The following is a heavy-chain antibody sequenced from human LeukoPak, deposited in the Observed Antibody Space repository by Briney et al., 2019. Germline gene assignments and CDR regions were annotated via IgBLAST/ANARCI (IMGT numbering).Heavy chain of an antibody. CDR2: IYNSGST. CDR1: GGSISSSSYY. Sequence: SETLSLTCTVSGGSISSSSYYWGWLRQPPGTGLEWIGSIYNSGSTDYNPSLKSRVTISVDTSKNQFSLKLSSVTAADTAVYYCARLYSDYTNYFDYWGQGTLVTVSS. J-gene: IGHJ4*02. D-gene: IGHD4-11*01. CDR3: ARLYSDYTNYFDY. V-gene: IGHV4-39*01.